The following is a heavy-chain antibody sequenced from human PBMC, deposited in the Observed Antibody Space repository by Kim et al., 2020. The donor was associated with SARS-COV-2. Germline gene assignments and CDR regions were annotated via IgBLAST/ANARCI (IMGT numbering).Heavy chain of an antibody. J-gene: IGHJ6*02. V-gene: IGHV3-53*01. D-gene: IGHD1-26*01. CDR1: GFTVSSNY. Sequence: GGSLRLSCAASGFTVSSNYMSWVRQAPGKGLEWVSVTYSGGRTYYADSVNGRFTISRDNSKNTLYLQMNSLRAEDTAVYYCARAEVGWESGMDVWGQGTTVTVSS. CDR2: TYSGGRT. CDR3: ARAEVGWESGMDV.